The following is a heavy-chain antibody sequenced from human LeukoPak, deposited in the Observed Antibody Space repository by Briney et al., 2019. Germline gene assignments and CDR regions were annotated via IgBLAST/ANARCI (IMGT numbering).Heavy chain of an antibody. Sequence: GGSLRLSCAASGFTFSSYAMHWVRQAPGKGLEWVAVISYDGSKKYYADSVKGRFTISRDNSKNTLYLQMNSLRAEDTAVYYCARDPPSEYSSSIDYWGQGTLVTVSS. CDR1: GFTFSSYA. V-gene: IGHV3-30*04. D-gene: IGHD6-6*01. J-gene: IGHJ4*02. CDR3: ARDPPSEYSSSIDY. CDR2: ISYDGSKK.